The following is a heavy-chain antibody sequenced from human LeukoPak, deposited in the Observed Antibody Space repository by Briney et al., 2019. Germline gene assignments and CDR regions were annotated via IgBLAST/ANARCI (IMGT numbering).Heavy chain of an antibody. D-gene: IGHD1-26*01. J-gene: IGHJ4*02. CDR2: IYYSGST. V-gene: IGHV4-39*01. CDR3: ARRRASGSYFN. CDR1: GGSISSSSYY. Sequence: PSETLSLTCTVSGGSISSSSYYWGWIRQPPGKGLEWIGSIYYSGSTYYNPSLKSRVTISVDTSKNQFSLKLSSVTAADTAVYYCARRRASGSYFNWGQGTLVTVSS.